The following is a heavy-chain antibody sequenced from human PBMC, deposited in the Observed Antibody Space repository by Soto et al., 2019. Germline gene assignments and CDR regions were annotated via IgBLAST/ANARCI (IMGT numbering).Heavy chain of an antibody. CDR3: TKDFDI. Sequence: GESLKISCAASGFTFSDYYMNWIRQAPGKGLEWVSDISSSGSIINYADSVKGRFTISRDNAKNSVYLQMNSLRAEDTAVYYCTKDFDIWGQGTMVTVSS. V-gene: IGHV3-11*01. J-gene: IGHJ3*02. CDR2: ISSSGSII. CDR1: GFTFSDYY.